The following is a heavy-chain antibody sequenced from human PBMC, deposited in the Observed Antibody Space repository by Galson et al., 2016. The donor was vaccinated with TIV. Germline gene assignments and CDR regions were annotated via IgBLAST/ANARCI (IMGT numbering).Heavy chain of an antibody. D-gene: IGHD3-22*01. CDR1: GYTFTGYF. J-gene: IGHJ4*02. Sequence: CKASGYTFTGYFIHWVRQAPGQGLEWMGIINPSGGSTSYAQEFQGRVTMTRVTSTSTVYMELSSLRSEDTAVYYCARDGEVGSSDYDHWGQGTLVSVSS. CDR2: INPSGGST. CDR3: ARDGEVGSSDYDH. V-gene: IGHV1-46*01.